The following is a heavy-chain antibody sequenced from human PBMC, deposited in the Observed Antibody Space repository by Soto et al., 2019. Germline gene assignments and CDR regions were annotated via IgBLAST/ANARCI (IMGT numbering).Heavy chain of an antibody. CDR2: ISSSGSTI. V-gene: IGHV3-48*01. J-gene: IGHJ4*02. D-gene: IGHD2-8*01. CDR3: ARELRMLYAIDFEY. CDR1: GFTFSSYS. Sequence: EVQLVESGGGLVQPGGSLRLSCAASGFTFSSYSMNWVRQAPGKGLEWVSYISSSGSTIYYADSVKGRFTISSDNAKNSLYLQMNSLRAEDTGVYYCARELRMLYAIDFEYLVLGTLVTVSS.